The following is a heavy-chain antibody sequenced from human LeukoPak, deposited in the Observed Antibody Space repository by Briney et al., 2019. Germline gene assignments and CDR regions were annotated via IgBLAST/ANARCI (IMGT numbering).Heavy chain of an antibody. Sequence: GGSLRLSCAASGFTFSSYWMNWVRQAPGKGLVWVSRINSDGSSTSYADSVKGRFTISRDNAKNTLYLQMNCLRAEDTAVYYCARLRGIAARVGLDYWGQGTLVTVSS. J-gene: IGHJ4*02. CDR2: INSDGSST. CDR3: ARLRGIAARVGLDY. D-gene: IGHD6-6*01. V-gene: IGHV3-74*01. CDR1: GFTFSSYW.